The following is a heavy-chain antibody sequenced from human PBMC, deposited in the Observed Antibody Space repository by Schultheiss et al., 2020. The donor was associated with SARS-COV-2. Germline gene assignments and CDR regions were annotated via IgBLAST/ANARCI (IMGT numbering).Heavy chain of an antibody. CDR1: GFTFSSYG. Sequence: GGSLRLSCAASGFTFSSYGMHWVRQAPGKGLEWVAVISYDGSNKYYADSVKGRFTISRDNSKNTLYLQMNSLRAEDTAVYYCAKDRYSGYDYYYYYYYGMDVWGQGTTVTVSS. CDR2: ISYDGSNK. J-gene: IGHJ6*02. CDR3: AKDRYSGYDYYYYYYYGMDV. V-gene: IGHV3-30*18. D-gene: IGHD5-12*01.